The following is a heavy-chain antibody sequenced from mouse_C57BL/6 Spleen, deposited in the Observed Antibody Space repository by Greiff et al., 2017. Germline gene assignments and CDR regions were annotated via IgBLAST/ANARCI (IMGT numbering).Heavy chain of an antibody. D-gene: IGHD1-1*01. Sequence: QVQLQQPGAELVKPGASVKLSCKASGYTFTSYWMQWVKQRPGQGLEWIGEIDPSDSYTNDNPKFKGKATLTVDTSSSTAYMQLSSLTAADSAVYYCARSTPEGPFGYWGQGTTLTVSS. CDR2: IDPSDSYT. CDR3: ARSTPEGPFGY. V-gene: IGHV1-50*01. J-gene: IGHJ2*01. CDR1: GYTFTSYW.